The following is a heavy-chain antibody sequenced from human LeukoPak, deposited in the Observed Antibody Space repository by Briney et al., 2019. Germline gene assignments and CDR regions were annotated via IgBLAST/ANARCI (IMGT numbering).Heavy chain of an antibody. CDR3: ARGKVVITTLYYFDY. CDR2: INHSGST. D-gene: IGHD3-22*01. V-gene: IGHV4-34*01. CDR1: GGSFSGYY. Sequence: SETLSLTCAVYGGSFSGYYWSWIRQPPGKGLEWIWEINHSGSTNYNPSLKSRVTISVDTSKNQFSRKLSSVTAADTAVYYCARGKVVITTLYYFDYWGQGTLVTVSS. J-gene: IGHJ4*02.